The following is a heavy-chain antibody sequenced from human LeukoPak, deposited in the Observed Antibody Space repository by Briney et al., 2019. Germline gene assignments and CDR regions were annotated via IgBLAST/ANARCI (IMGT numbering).Heavy chain of an antibody. D-gene: IGHD1-26*01. CDR2: ISTYNGHT. V-gene: IGHV1-18*01. CDR1: GYTFTSYG. J-gene: IGHJ5*02. Sequence: ASVKVSCKVSGYTFTSYGINWVRQAPGQGLEGMGWISTYNGHTNYAQKFQGRVTMTTDTSTSTASMELRSLSSDDTAVYYCARDHAAGWELPLNWFDPWGQGTLVTVSS. CDR3: ARDHAAGWELPLNWFDP.